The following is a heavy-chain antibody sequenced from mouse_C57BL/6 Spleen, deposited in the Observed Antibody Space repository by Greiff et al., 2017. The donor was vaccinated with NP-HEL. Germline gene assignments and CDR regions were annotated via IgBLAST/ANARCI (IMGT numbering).Heavy chain of an antibody. CDR3: ARGAGYYGNHAMDY. Sequence: QVQLQQPGAELVKPGASVKMSCKASGYTFTSYWITWVKQRPGQGLEWIGDIYPGSGSTNYNEQFKSKATLTVDTSSSTAYMQLSSLTSEDSAVYYCARGAGYYGNHAMDYWGQGTSVTVSS. J-gene: IGHJ4*01. V-gene: IGHV1-55*01. CDR1: GYTFTSYW. D-gene: IGHD2-1*01. CDR2: IYPGSGST.